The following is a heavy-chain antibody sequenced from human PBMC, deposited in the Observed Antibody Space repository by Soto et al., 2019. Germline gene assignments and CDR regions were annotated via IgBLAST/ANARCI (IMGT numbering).Heavy chain of an antibody. J-gene: IGHJ5*02. Sequence: SETWSLTCGGYGGTFRGYSKRGSRQPPGKWLEWIGEINHSGRTNYNPSLKSRVTISVDTSKNQFSLKLSSVTAADTAVYYCARDSRVVVVAAKFYNWFDPSGQGTLLTVS. D-gene: IGHD2-15*01. CDR2: INHSGRT. CDR1: GGTFRGYS. V-gene: IGHV4-34*01. CDR3: ARDSRVVVVAAKFYNWFDP.